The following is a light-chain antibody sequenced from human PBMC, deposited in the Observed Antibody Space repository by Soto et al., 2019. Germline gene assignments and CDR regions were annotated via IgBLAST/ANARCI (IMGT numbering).Light chain of an antibody. CDR3: QQYGRSPFT. CDR2: GAS. Sequence: EIVLAQSPVTLSFSPAETATLSCRASQSVSSNNLAWYQQRPGQAPRVVIYGASTRATGIPERFGGSGSGTDFTLTISRLEPEDFAVYYCQQYGRSPFTFGPGTKVDIK. CDR1: QSVSSNN. J-gene: IGKJ3*01. V-gene: IGKV3-20*01.